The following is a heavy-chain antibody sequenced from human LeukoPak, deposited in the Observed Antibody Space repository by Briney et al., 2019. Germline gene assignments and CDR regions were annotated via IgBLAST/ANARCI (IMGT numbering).Heavy chain of an antibody. Sequence: ASVKVSCKASGYTFTGYYMHWVRQAPGQGLEWMGWINPNSGGTNYAQKFQGRVTMTRDTSISTAYMELSRLRSDDTAVYYCARGFTIFGVVSDYGMDVWGQGTTVTVSS. J-gene: IGHJ6*02. CDR2: INPNSGGT. CDR1: GYTFTGYY. D-gene: IGHD3-3*01. CDR3: ARGFTIFGVVSDYGMDV. V-gene: IGHV1-2*02.